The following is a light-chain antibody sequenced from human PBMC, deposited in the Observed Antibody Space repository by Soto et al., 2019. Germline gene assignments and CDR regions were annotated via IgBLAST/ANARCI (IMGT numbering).Light chain of an antibody. CDR2: GAS. CDR1: QSVSSN. V-gene: IGKV3D-15*01. Sequence: EIVMTQSPYTLSVSPGERATLSCRASQSVSSNLAWYHQKPGQAPRLLIFGASTRATGIPARFSGSGSGTEFTLTISSLQSEDFAVYYCQQYNNWPAITFGQGTRLEIK. CDR3: QQYNNWPAIT. J-gene: IGKJ5*01.